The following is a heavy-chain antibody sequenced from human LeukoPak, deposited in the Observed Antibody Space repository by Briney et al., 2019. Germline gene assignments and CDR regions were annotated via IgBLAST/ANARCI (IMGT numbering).Heavy chain of an antibody. V-gene: IGHV4-39*07. CDR3: AKGAGGFSYYNWFDP. D-gene: IGHD5-18*01. CDR1: GGSISSSTYY. CDR2: IYYSGTT. Sequence: KTSETLSLTCTVSGGSISSSTYYWGWIRQPPGKGLEWIGSIYYSGTTHYSPSLESRVTISVDTSKNQFSLKLASVTAADTAIDDCAKGAGGFSYYNWFDPWGQGTLVTVSS. J-gene: IGHJ5*02.